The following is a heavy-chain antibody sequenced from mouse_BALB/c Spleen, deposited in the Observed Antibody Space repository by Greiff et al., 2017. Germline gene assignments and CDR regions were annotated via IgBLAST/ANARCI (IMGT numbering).Heavy chain of an antibody. CDR2: IDPENGDT. CDR3: NAVGADGYNLAY. Sequence: VQLQQSGAELVRSGASVKLSCTASGFNIKDYYMHWVKQRPEQGLEWIGWIDPENGDTEYAPKFQGKATMTADTSSNTAYLQLSSLTSEDTAVYCCNAVGADGYNLAYWGQGTLVTVSA. CDR1: GFNIKDYY. V-gene: IGHV14-4*02. D-gene: IGHD2-3*01. J-gene: IGHJ3*01.